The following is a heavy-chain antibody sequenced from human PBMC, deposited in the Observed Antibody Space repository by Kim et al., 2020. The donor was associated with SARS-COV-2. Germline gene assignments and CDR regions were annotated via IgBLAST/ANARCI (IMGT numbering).Heavy chain of an antibody. CDR3: ATADSSGYYYYFDY. D-gene: IGHD3-22*01. V-gene: IGHV1-24*01. J-gene: IGHJ4*02. Sequence: AQKFQGRVTMTEDTSTDTAYMELSSLRSEDTAVYYCATADSSGYYYYFDYWGQGTLVTVSS.